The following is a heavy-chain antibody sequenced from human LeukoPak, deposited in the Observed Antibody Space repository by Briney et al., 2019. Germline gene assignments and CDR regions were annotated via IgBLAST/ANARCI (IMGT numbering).Heavy chain of an antibody. V-gene: IGHV4-4*07. CDR1: GGSISSYY. D-gene: IGHD6-19*01. CDR3: ARDGLGSGWYSVWFDP. J-gene: IGHJ5*02. Sequence: SSETLSLTCTVSGGSISSYYWSWIRQPAGKGLEWIRRIYSSGSTNYNPSLKSRVTMSIDTSKNQFSLKLSSVTAADTAMYYCARDGLGSGWYSVWFDPWGQGTLVTVSS. CDR2: IYSSGST.